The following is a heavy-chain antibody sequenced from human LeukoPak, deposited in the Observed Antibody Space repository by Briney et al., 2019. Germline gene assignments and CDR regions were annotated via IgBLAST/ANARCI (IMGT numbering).Heavy chain of an antibody. Sequence: TGGSLRLSCAASGFTFSSYAMTWVRQAPGKGLEWVSSLSGSGGIAYYADFVRGRFTISRDNSKNTLYLQVNSLGAEDTALYYCAKLLKGYYDSSGYLDAFDIWGQGTMVTVS. CDR2: LSGSGGIA. CDR1: GFTFSSYA. CDR3: AKLLKGYYDSSGYLDAFDI. J-gene: IGHJ3*02. V-gene: IGHV3-23*01. D-gene: IGHD3-22*01.